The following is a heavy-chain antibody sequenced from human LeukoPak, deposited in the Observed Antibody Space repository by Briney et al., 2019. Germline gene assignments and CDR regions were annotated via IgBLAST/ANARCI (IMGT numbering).Heavy chain of an antibody. CDR1: GFTFSRNG. CDR3: AKDRRAGSYDY. V-gene: IGHV3-23*01. J-gene: IGHJ4*02. D-gene: IGHD3-10*01. CDR2: ISGSGGST. Sequence: GGSLRLSCAASGFTFSRNGMTWVRQAPGKGLEWVSAISGSGGSTCYADSVKGRFTISRDNSKNTLYLQMNSLRAGDTAVYYCAKDRRAGSYDYWGQGTLVTVSS.